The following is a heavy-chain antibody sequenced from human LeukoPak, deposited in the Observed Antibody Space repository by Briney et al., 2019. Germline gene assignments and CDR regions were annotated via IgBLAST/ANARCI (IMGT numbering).Heavy chain of an antibody. CDR3: AKETYSSGWYPYFDY. Sequence: GGSLRLSCVASGSTFSSYAMSWVRQAPGKGLEWVSGISGSGGSTYYADSVKGRFTISRDNSKNTLFLQMSSLRAEDTAVYYCAKETYSSGWYPYFDYWGQGTLVTVSS. CDR1: GSTFSSYA. V-gene: IGHV3-23*01. D-gene: IGHD6-19*01. J-gene: IGHJ4*02. CDR2: ISGSGGST.